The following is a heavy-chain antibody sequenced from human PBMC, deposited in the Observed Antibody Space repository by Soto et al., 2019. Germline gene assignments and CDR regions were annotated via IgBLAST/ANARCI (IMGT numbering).Heavy chain of an antibody. V-gene: IGHV1-46*01. J-gene: IGHJ6*02. D-gene: IGHD6-6*01. CDR2: IDPSDGST. Sequence: QEHLVQSGAEVKKPGASVTVSCQASGYLFSTYSVHWVRHAPGQALQWMGVIDPSDGSTIYAQQFQDRITLTSDTSARKVFLGLTSLTFDATAIYYCTKCFVTRQLPNHFYYGRDVWGQGTTVTVSS. CDR1: GYLFSTYS. CDR3: TKCFVTRQLPNHFYYGRDV.